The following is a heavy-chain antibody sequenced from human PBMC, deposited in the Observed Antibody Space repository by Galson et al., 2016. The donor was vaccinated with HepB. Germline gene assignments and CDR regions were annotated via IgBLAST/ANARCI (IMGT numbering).Heavy chain of an antibody. CDR3: ARDNDGYSFEF. CDR2: IKGDGRHT. D-gene: IGHD5-18*01. J-gene: IGHJ4*02. V-gene: IGHV3-74*01. CDR1: GFTFSRHW. Sequence: SLRLSCAASGFTFSRHWMHWARQAPGKGLVWVSRIKGDGRHTAYADSVQGRFPISRDNAKNTLYLQMNSLRAEDTAVYYCARDNDGYSFEFWGQGTLVTVSS.